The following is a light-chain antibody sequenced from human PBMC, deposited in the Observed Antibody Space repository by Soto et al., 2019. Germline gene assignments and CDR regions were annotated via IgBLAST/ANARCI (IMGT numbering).Light chain of an antibody. Sequence: EIVLTQSPATLSVSPGERATLSCRASQSVGDKFAWYQQKPGQAPRLLIFATSTRATGVPARFCGSGSGTEVPLNISSLQSEDFAVYYCQQYGDWPLTFGGGAKVEIE. V-gene: IGKV3-15*01. J-gene: IGKJ4*01. CDR1: QSVGDK. CDR3: QQYGDWPLT. CDR2: ATS.